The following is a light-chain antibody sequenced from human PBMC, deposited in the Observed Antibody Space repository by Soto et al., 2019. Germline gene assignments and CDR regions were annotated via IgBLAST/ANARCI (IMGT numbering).Light chain of an antibody. CDR3: AAWDDRVSGYV. CDR2: NNN. CDR1: SSNIGSSY. Sequence: QAVVTQPPSTSGTPGQRVTISCSGSSSNIGSSYVFWFQHLPGTAPKLLMDNNNQRPSGVPDRVSASKSGTSASLAISGLRSEDEADYYCAAWDDRVSGYVFGTGTKLTVL. J-gene: IGLJ1*01. V-gene: IGLV1-47*02.